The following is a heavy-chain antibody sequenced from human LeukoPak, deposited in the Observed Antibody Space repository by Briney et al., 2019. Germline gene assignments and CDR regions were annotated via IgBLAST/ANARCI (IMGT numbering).Heavy chain of an antibody. Sequence: ASVKVSCKVSGYTLTELSMHWVRQAPGKGLEWMGGFDPEDGETIYAQKFQGRVNMTEDTSTDTAYMELSSLRSEDTAVYYCATDEPLATYYYGSGSYWRAFDIWGQGTMVTVSS. D-gene: IGHD3-10*01. CDR2: FDPEDGET. J-gene: IGHJ3*02. V-gene: IGHV1-24*01. CDR1: GYTLTELS. CDR3: ATDEPLATYYYGSGSYWRAFDI.